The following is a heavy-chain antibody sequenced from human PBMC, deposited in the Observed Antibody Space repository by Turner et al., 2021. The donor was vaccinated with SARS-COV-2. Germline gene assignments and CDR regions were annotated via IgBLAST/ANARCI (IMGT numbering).Heavy chain of an antibody. J-gene: IGHJ5*02. CDR2: FDPEDGET. CDR3: ATGTPLGYQNWFDP. D-gene: IGHD2-2*01. V-gene: IGHV1-24*01. CDR1: GYTLIELS. Sequence: QVQLVQSGAEVKKPGASVKVSCKVSGYTLIELSMHWVRQAPGKGLEWMGGFDPEDGETIYAQKFQGRVTMTEDTSTYTAYMELSSLRSEDTAVYYCATGTPLGYQNWFDPWGQGTLVTVSS.